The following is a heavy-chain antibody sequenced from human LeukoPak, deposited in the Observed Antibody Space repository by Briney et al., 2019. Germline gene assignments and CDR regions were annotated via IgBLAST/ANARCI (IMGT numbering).Heavy chain of an antibody. CDR1: GFPFSSYD. D-gene: IGHD2-15*01. Sequence: GGSLRLSCSASGFPFSSYDMHWVRQAPGKGLEYVSAISDSGGTTYYADSVKGRFTISRDNSKNTLYLQMSSLRAEDTAVYFCVRGYSFGPCGMDVWGQGTTVTVSS. V-gene: IGHV3-64D*09. CDR2: ISDSGGTT. CDR3: VRGYSFGPCGMDV. J-gene: IGHJ6*02.